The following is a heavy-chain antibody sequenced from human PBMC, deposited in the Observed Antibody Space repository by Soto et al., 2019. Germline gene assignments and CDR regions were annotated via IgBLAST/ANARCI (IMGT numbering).Heavy chain of an antibody. Sequence: EVQLLESGGGLVQPGGSLRLSCAASGFPFSTSAMNWVRQAPGKGLEWVSIISATSDAAYYAESVKGRFTSSRDNSKNTLYLQMNSPRPEDTAVYYCGKYSGSYPVYNGMNVWGQGTTVTVSS. D-gene: IGHD1-26*01. J-gene: IGHJ6*02. V-gene: IGHV3-23*01. CDR1: GFPFSTSA. CDR3: GKYSGSYPVYNGMNV. CDR2: ISATSDAA.